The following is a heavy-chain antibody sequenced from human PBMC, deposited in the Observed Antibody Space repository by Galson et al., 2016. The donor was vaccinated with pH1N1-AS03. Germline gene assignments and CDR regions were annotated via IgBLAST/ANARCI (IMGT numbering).Heavy chain of an antibody. V-gene: IGHV1-2*02. CDR3: ARGGGSSLDY. Sequence: SVKVSCKASGYTFSDYYMHWVRQAPGQELEWMGRINPSSGGTKYTQKFQGRVTMTRDTSISTAYMELSRLTSDDTAGYFCARGGGSSLDYWGQGTLVPVSS. CDR2: INPSSGGT. CDR1: GYTFSDYY. D-gene: IGHD1-26*01. J-gene: IGHJ4*02.